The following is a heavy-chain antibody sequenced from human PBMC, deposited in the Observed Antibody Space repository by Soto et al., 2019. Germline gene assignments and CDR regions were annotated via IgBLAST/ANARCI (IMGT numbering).Heavy chain of an antibody. V-gene: IGHV5-51*01. CDR3: AMSLSRGYTFDY. CDR1: GYSFPSYW. D-gene: IGHD5-12*01. Sequence: GESLKISCKGSGYSFPSYWIDWVRQMPGKGLEWMGIIYPGDSDTRYSPYFQGQVTISADKSISTAYLQWSSLKAPDTAMYYCAMSLSRGYTFDYWGQGSLVTISS. J-gene: IGHJ4*02. CDR2: IYPGDSDT.